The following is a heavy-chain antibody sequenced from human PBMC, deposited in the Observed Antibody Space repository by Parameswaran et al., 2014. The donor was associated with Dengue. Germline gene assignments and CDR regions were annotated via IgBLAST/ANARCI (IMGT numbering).Heavy chain of an antibody. CDR3: AKDLSDYFDY. J-gene: IGHJ4*02. Sequence: RWIRQPPGKGLEWVSAISGSGDSTYYADSVKGRFTISRDISQNTVFLQMQSLRAGDTAVYYCAKDLSDYFDYWGQGTLVTVSS. CDR2: ISGSGDST. V-gene: IGHV3-23*01.